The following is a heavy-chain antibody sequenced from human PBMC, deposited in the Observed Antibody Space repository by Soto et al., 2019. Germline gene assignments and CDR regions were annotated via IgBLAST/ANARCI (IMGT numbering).Heavy chain of an antibody. CDR3: ARDRGGVKLMATGDYFDY. D-gene: IGHD3-16*01. CDR2: ISSSSSTI. Sequence: VGSLRLSCASSGFTFSSYSMNCVRHSPGKWLEWVSYISSSSSTIYYADSVKGRFTISRDNAKNSLYLQMNSLRDEDTAVYYCARDRGGVKLMATGDYFDYWGQGTLVTVSS. CDR1: GFTFSSYS. V-gene: IGHV3-48*02. J-gene: IGHJ4*02.